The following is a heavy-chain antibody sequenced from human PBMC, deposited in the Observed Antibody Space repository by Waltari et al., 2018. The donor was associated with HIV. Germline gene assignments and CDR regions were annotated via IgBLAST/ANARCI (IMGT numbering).Heavy chain of an antibody. J-gene: IGHJ3*02. V-gene: IGHV3-30*01. CDR3: ARDQTMTRAFDI. CDR2: ISYDGSNK. CDR1: FTFSRYD. D-gene: IGHD3-22*01. Sequence: FTFSRYDMHWVRQAPGKGLEWVAVISYDGSNKYYADSVKGRFTISRDNSKNTLYLQMNSLRAEDTAVYYCARDQTMTRAFDIWGQGTMVTVSS.